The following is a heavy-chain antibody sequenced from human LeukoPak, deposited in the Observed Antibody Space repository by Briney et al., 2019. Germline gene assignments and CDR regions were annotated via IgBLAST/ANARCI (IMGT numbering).Heavy chain of an antibody. V-gene: IGHV3-33*06. CDR2: IWYDGSNK. CDR1: GFTFSSYG. CDR3: AKEVEMATISSLFDY. J-gene: IGHJ4*02. D-gene: IGHD5-24*01. Sequence: GGSLRLPCAASGFTFSSYGMRWVRQAPGKGLEWVAVIWYDGSNKYYTDSVKGRFTISRDNSKNTLYLQMNSMRAEDTAVYYCAKEVEMATISSLFDYWGQGTLVTVSS.